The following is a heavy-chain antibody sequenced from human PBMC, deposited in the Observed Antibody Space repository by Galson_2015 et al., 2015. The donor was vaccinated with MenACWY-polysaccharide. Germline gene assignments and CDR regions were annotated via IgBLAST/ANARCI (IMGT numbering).Heavy chain of an antibody. V-gene: IGHV4-59*08. CDR3: ARHGGVTMVRGVLYAFDI. J-gene: IGHJ3*02. Sequence: ETLSLTCTVSGGSVSSYYWSWIRQSPGKGPEWIGYIYYSGITNHNPSLKSRVTISMDTSKNQFSLRVNSVTAADTAVYYCARHGGVTMVRGVLYAFDIWGRGTMVAVSS. CDR2: IYYSGIT. CDR1: GGSVSSYY. D-gene: IGHD3-10*01.